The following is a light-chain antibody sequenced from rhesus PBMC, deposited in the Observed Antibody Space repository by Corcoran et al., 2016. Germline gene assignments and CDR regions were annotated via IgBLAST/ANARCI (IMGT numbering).Light chain of an antibody. CDR3: QQYITASRT. J-gene: IGKJ1*01. CDR1: QDISTW. V-gene: IGKV1-21*01. Sequence: DIQMTQSPSSLSASVGDRVTLTCRTSQDISTWLAWYQQKPGKAPELLIFRASSLQSGVPSRFSGSGSGTDLTLTITSLQPEDFATYYCQQYITASRTFGQGTKVEIK. CDR2: RAS.